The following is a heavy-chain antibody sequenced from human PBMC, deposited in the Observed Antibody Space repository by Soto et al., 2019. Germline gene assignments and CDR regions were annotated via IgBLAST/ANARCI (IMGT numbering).Heavy chain of an antibody. CDR2: IYYSGST. V-gene: IGHV4-31*03. Sequence: SETLSLTCTVSGGSISSGGYYWSWIRQHPGKGLEWIGYIYYSGSTYYNPSLKSRVTISVDTSKNQFSLKLSSVTAADTAVYYCARDRYYDSSGYYDDNAFDIWGQGTMVTVSS. J-gene: IGHJ3*02. D-gene: IGHD3-22*01. CDR1: GGSISSGGYY. CDR3: ARDRYYDSSGYYDDNAFDI.